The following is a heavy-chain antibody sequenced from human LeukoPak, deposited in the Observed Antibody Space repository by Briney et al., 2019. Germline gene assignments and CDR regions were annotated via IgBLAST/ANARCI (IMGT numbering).Heavy chain of an antibody. CDR2: ISGSGGST. D-gene: IGHD5-18*01. J-gene: IGHJ4*02. V-gene: IGHV3-23*01. Sequence: GGSLRLSCAASGFTFSSYAMSWVRQAPGKGLEWVSAISGSGGSTYYAGSVKGRFTISRDNSKDTLYLQMNSLRAEDTAVYYCAKDWTAMVTGYFDYWGQGTLVTVSS. CDR3: AKDWTAMVTGYFDY. CDR1: GFTFSSYA.